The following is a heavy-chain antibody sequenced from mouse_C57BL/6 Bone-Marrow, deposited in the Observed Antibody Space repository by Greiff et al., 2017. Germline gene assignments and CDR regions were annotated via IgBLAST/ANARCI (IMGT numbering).Heavy chain of an antibody. Sequence: EVQGVESEGGLVQPGSSMKLSCTASGFTFSDYYMAWVRQVPEKGLEWVANINYDGSSPYYLASLKIRFIISRDHANNLLYLHLRSLQSTDTATYYCARGGGLYGNNYSYYAMDYWGQGTSVTVSS. CDR3: ARGGGLYGNNYSYYAMDY. D-gene: IGHD2-1*01. V-gene: IGHV5-16*01. CDR2: INYDGSSP. CDR1: GFTFSDYY. J-gene: IGHJ4*01.